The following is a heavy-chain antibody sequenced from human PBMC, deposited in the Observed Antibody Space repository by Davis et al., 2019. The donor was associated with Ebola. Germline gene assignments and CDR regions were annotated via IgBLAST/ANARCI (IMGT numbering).Heavy chain of an antibody. J-gene: IGHJ4*02. V-gene: IGHV3-21*01. CDR1: GFTFSTYS. CDR3: AREEYYYDSSGYYYYFDY. Sequence: PGGSLRLSCAASGFTFSTYSMSWVRQAPGKGLEWVSSISSDSDYIYYADSVKGRFTISRDNSKNTLYLQMNSLRAEDTAVYYCAREEYYYDSSGYYYYFDYWGQGTLVTVSS. D-gene: IGHD3-22*01. CDR2: ISSDSDYI.